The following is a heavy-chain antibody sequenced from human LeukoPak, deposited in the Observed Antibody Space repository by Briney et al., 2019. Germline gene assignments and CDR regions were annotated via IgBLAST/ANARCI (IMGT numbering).Heavy chain of an antibody. CDR3: ARGRSHAVTYYMDV. J-gene: IGHJ6*03. CDR2: ISAYNDNT. V-gene: IGHV1-18*03. Sequence: ASVKVSCKASGYTFTSYDINWVRQATGQGLEWMGWISAYNDNTNYAQKLQGRVTITRDTSASTAYMELSSLRSEDMAVYYCARGRSHAVTYYMDVWGKGTTVTVSS. D-gene: IGHD4-17*01. CDR1: GYTFTSYD.